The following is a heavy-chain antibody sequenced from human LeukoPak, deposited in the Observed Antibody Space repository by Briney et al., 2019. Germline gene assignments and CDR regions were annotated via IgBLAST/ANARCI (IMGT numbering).Heavy chain of an antibody. Sequence: ASQTLSLTCTVSGGSISSGGYYWSWIRQHPGKGLEWIGYIYYSGSTYYNPSLESRLTISVDTSKKQFSLKLSSVTAADTAVYYCARAQYTQTSGGIPDFDLWGQGTLVTVSS. CDR1: GGSISSGGYY. V-gene: IGHV4-31*03. D-gene: IGHD3-16*01. CDR3: ARAQYTQTSGGIPDFDL. J-gene: IGHJ4*02. CDR2: IYYSGST.